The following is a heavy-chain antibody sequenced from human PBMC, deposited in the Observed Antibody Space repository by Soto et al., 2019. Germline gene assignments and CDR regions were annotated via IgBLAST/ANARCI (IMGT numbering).Heavy chain of an antibody. D-gene: IGHD1-26*01. Sequence: EVQLVESGGGLVQPGGSLRLSCAASGFTFSSYWMHWVRQAPGKGLVWVSRINSDGTSTNYADSVKGRFTITRDNAKNPVYLQMTRLTGEETAVYFCARGRSGRYSSDYCGQGTLVTVSS. V-gene: IGHV3-74*01. J-gene: IGHJ4*02. CDR1: GFTFSSYW. CDR3: ARGRSGRYSSDY. CDR2: INSDGTST.